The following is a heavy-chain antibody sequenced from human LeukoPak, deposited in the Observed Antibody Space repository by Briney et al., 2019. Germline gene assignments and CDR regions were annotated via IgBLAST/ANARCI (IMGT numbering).Heavy chain of an antibody. Sequence: SVKVSCKTSGGTFSSFALSWVRQAPGQGLEWMGGIVPMFATANYAQKFQGRVTITADESTSTAYMELSRLRSDDTAVYYCARDRLYYDSSGSQNYWGQGTLVTVSS. V-gene: IGHV1-69*13. D-gene: IGHD3-22*01. CDR2: IVPMFATA. J-gene: IGHJ4*02. CDR3: ARDRLYYDSSGSQNY. CDR1: GGTFSSFA.